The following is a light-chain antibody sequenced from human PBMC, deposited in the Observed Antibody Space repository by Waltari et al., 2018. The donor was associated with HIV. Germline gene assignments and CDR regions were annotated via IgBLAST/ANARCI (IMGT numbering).Light chain of an antibody. J-gene: IGLJ3*02. CDR2: RNS. Sequence: QSALTQPPSTSGTPGQTVTIHCSGSSSTIGDNYVSWYQQLPGPAPNLLIYRNSQRPSGVRDRFSSSKSGTSASLAINDLRSEDEAEYHCAAWDDSLSGWVFGGGTNLTVL. CDR1: SSTIGDNY. CDR3: AAWDDSLSGWV. V-gene: IGLV1-47*01.